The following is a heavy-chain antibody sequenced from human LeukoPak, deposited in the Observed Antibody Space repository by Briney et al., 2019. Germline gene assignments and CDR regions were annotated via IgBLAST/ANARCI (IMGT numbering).Heavy chain of an antibody. Sequence: GGSLRLSCAASGFTVSSYAMSWVRQAPGMGLQLVSAISTDGGSRYSADSVKGRFTISRDSSKNTLFLQMNSLRVEDTAVYFCAKDYRGSSTDWGQGTLVTVSS. CDR3: AKDYRGSSTD. J-gene: IGHJ4*02. D-gene: IGHD1-26*01. V-gene: IGHV3-23*01. CDR2: ISTDGGSR. CDR1: GFTVSSYA.